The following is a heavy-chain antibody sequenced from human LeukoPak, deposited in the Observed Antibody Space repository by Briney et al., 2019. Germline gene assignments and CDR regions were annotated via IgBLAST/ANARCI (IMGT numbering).Heavy chain of an antibody. Sequence: KSGGSLRLSCAASGFTFSSYSMNWVRQAPGKGLEWVSSISSSSSYIYYADSVKGRFTISRDNAKNSLYLQMNSLRAEDTAVYYCARVGGEQQLVTDLGYWGQGTLVTVSS. CDR1: GFTFSSYS. V-gene: IGHV3-21*01. CDR3: ARVGGEQQLVTDLGY. CDR2: ISSSSSYI. J-gene: IGHJ4*02. D-gene: IGHD6-13*01.